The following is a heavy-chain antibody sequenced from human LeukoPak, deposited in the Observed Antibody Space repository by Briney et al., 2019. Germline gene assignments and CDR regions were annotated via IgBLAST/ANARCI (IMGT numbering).Heavy chain of an antibody. Sequence: PGGSLRLSCAASGFTFSSYSMNWVRQAPGKGLEWVSYISSSSSTIYYAGSVKGRFTISRDNAKNSLYLQMNSLGDEDTAVYYCARDDGYWGQGTLVTVSS. D-gene: IGHD5-24*01. CDR3: ARDDGY. CDR2: ISSSSSTI. CDR1: GFTFSSYS. J-gene: IGHJ4*02. V-gene: IGHV3-48*02.